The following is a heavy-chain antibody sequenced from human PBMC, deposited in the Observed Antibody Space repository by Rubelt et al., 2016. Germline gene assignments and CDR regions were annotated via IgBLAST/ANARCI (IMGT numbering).Heavy chain of an antibody. CDR1: GYTFTGYY. V-gene: IGHV1-2*02. CDR3: ARGMEGWFDP. CDR2: INPNSGGN. D-gene: IGHD3-10*01. J-gene: IGHJ5*02. Sequence: QVQLVQSGAEVKKPGASVKVSCKASGYTFTGYYMHWVRPAPGQGLEWMGWINPNSGGNNYGQKFQGRVNMAMDRAISTAYMELSRLGSDDTAVYYGARGMEGWFDPWGQGTLVTVSS.